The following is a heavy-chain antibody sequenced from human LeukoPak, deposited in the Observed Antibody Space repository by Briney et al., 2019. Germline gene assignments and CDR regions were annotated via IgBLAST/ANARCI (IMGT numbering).Heavy chain of an antibody. CDR2: ISGSGGST. D-gene: IGHD4-17*01. V-gene: IGHV3-23*01. J-gene: IGHJ6*02. Sequence: GGSLRLSCAASGFTFSSYAMSWVRQAPGKGLEWVSAISGSGGSTYYADSVKGRFTISRDNSKNTLYLQMNSLRAEDTAVYYCVKDATTVTTYYYYGMDVWGQGTTVTVSS. CDR1: GFTFSSYA. CDR3: VKDATTVTTYYYYGMDV.